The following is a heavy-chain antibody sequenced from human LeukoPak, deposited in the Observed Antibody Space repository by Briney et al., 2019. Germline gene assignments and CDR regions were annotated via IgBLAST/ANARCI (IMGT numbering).Heavy chain of an antibody. Sequence: SETLSLTCAVSGGSISSSNWWSWVRQPPGKGLEWIGEIYHSGSTNYNPSLKSRVTISVDKSKNQFSLKLSSVTAADTAVYYCARDSSRVTMVRGVLDYWGQGTLVTVSS. CDR3: ARDSSRVTMVRGVLDY. J-gene: IGHJ4*02. V-gene: IGHV4-4*02. CDR2: IYHSGST. D-gene: IGHD3-10*01. CDR1: GGSISSSNW.